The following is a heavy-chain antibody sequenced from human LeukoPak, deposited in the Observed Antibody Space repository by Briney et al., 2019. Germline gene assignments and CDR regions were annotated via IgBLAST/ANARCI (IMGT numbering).Heavy chain of an antibody. D-gene: IGHD3-3*02. CDR2: INAGNGNT. CDR1: GYTFTSYA. Sequence: ASVTVSCKASGYTFTSYAIHWVRQAPGQRLEWMGWINAGNGNTKYSQKFQGRVTITRDTSASTAYMELSSPTSEDTAVYYCARDPRIRTYYGMDVWGQGTMVTVSS. CDR3: ARDPRIRTYYGMDV. J-gene: IGHJ6*02. V-gene: IGHV1-3*01.